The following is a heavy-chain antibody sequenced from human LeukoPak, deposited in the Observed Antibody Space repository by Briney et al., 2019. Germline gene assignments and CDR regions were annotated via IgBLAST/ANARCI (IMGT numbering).Heavy chain of an antibody. CDR2: IYYSGST. CDR1: GGSISSSSYY. Sequence: PSETLSLTCTVSGGSISSSSYYWGWIRQPPGKGLEWIGSIYYSGSTYYNPSLKSRVTLSVDTSKNQFSLKLSSVTAADTAVYYCARGGYSNFYFDYWGQGTRVTVSS. CDR3: ARGGYSNFYFDY. J-gene: IGHJ4*02. D-gene: IGHD4-11*01. V-gene: IGHV4-39*07.